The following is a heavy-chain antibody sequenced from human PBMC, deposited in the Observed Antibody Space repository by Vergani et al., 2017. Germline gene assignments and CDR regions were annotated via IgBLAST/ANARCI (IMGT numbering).Heavy chain of an antibody. Sequence: QVQLVQSGAEVKKPGASVKVSCKASGYTFTSYAISWVRQAPGQGLEWMGGIIPIFGTANYAQKFQGRVTITADESTSTAYMELSSLRSEDTAVYYCARGWKYGQKRAYAFDIWGQGTTVTVSS. J-gene: IGHJ3*02. CDR3: ARGWKYGQKRAYAFDI. D-gene: IGHD1-7*01. CDR2: IIPIFGTA. V-gene: IGHV1-69*13. CDR1: GYTFTSYA.